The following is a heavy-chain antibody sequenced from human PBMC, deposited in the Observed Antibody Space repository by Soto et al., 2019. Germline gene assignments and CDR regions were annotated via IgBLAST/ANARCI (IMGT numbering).Heavy chain of an antibody. CDR1: GGYTSKYY. CDR3: ARENYYDY. J-gene: IGHJ4*02. CDR2: IHYSGSA. V-gene: IGHV4-59*01. Sequence: PSETLSLTCTVSGGYTSKYYWGWIRQPPGKGLEWIGYIHYSGSANNNPSLRGRVTISLDTSKNQFSLRLSSVTAADTAVYYCARENYYDYWGQGTLVTVSS.